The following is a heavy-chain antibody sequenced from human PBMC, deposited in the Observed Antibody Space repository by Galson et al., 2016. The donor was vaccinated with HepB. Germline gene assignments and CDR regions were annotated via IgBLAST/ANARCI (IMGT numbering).Heavy chain of an antibody. J-gene: IGHJ6*02. D-gene: IGHD2-8*01. CDR1: GYTFTSYG. V-gene: IGHV1-18*01. Sequence: SVKVSCKASGYTFTSYGISWVRLAPGQGLEWMGWISGYNGNTNYARKFRGRVTLTTNTSTSTAYMELRSLRSDDTAVYYCARDIVLMVFSGDYYYYGMDDWGQGTTVTVSS. CDR2: ISGYNGNT. CDR3: ARDIVLMVFSGDYYYYGMDD.